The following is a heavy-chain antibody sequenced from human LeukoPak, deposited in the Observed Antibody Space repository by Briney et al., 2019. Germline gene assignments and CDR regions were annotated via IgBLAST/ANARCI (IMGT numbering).Heavy chain of an antibody. J-gene: IGHJ3*02. V-gene: IGHV4-30-2*01. Sequence: SETLSLTCTVSGGSISSGGYYWSWIRQPPGKGLEWIGYIYHSGSTYYNPSLKSRVTISVDRSKNQFSLKLSSVTAADTAVYYCARAQNYYDSTGYGKVDAFDIWGQGTMVTVSS. CDR1: GGSISSGGYY. CDR3: ARAQNYYDSTGYGKVDAFDI. D-gene: IGHD3-22*01. CDR2: IYHSGST.